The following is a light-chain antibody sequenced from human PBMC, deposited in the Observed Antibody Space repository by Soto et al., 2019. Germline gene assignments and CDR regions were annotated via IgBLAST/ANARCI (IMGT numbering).Light chain of an antibody. CDR3: VLYMGSGISV. Sequence: QTVVTQEPSFSVSPGGTVTLTCGLSSGSVSTSYYPSWYQQTPGQAPRTLIYSTNTRSSGVPDRFSGSILGNKAALTITGAQADDESDYYCVLYMGSGISVFGTGTKFTVL. J-gene: IGLJ1*01. CDR1: SGSVSTSYY. CDR2: STN. V-gene: IGLV8-61*01.